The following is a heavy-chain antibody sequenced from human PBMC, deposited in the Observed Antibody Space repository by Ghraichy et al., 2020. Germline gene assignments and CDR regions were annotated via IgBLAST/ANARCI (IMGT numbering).Heavy chain of an antibody. V-gene: IGHV3-7*03. CDR1: GFTFSSYW. Sequence: GSLNISCAASGFTFSSYWMSWVRQAPGKGLEWVANIKQDESEKYYVDSVKGRFTGSRDNAKNSLYLQMNSLRADDTAVYYCARLTYGSGRREFDYWGQGTLVTVSS. D-gene: IGHD3-10*01. CDR2: IKQDESEK. J-gene: IGHJ4*02. CDR3: ARLTYGSGRREFDY.